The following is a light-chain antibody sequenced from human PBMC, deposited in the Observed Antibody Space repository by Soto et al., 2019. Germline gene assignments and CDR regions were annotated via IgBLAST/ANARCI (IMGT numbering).Light chain of an antibody. CDR1: YPNIGSHY. CDR3: AVWDNSMTAWV. J-gene: IGLJ3*02. V-gene: IGLV1-47*01. Sequence: QSVLTQPPSASGTPGQSLTISCSGGYPNIGSHYVYWYQHFPGTAPRLLIFRDGQRPSGVPARFFGSKSDTSASLAITGLRSEDEAHYYCAVWDNSMTAWVFGGGTKVTVL. CDR2: RDG.